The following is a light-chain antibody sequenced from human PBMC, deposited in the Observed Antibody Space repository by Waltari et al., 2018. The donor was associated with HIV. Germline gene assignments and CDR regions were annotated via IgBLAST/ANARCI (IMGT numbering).Light chain of an antibody. Sequence: SYELTQPPSVSVSPGQTARITCPGDALPKQSAYWYQQKPGQAPVLVIYKDTERPSGIPERFSGSSSGTTVTLTISGVQAEDDADYYCLSADTSVTWVFGGGTKLTVL. CDR1: ALPKQS. CDR2: KDT. CDR3: LSADTSVTWV. J-gene: IGLJ3*02. V-gene: IGLV3-25*03.